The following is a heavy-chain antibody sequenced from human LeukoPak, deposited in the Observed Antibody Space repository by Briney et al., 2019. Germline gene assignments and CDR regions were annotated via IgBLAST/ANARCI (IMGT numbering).Heavy chain of an antibody. Sequence: GESLKISCKGSGYSFTSYWIGWVRQMPGKGPEWMGIIYPGDSDTRYSPSFQGQVTISVDRSSSTAYLQWSRLKASDTAMYYCATHPGGLQSGFDNWGQGTLVTVSS. CDR3: ATHPGGLQSGFDN. J-gene: IGHJ4*02. D-gene: IGHD5-24*01. V-gene: IGHV5-51*01. CDR2: IYPGDSDT. CDR1: GYSFTSYW.